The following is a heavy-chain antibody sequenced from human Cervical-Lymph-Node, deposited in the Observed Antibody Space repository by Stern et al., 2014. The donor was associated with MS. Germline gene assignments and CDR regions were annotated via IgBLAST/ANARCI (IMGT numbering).Heavy chain of an antibody. Sequence: QLVQSGAEVKKPAASVKVSCKASGYTFTSDYMNWVRQAPGQGLERMGIINPSDGSTSYAQNFQGRVTLTRDTSTSTVSMELTSLRSEDTAVYYCARDLVDGRIGGPGSFDYWGQGTLVTVSS. V-gene: IGHV1-46*03. CDR3: ARDLVDGRIGGPGSFDY. CDR2: INPSDGST. D-gene: IGHD3-10*01. CDR1: GYTFTSDY. J-gene: IGHJ4*02.